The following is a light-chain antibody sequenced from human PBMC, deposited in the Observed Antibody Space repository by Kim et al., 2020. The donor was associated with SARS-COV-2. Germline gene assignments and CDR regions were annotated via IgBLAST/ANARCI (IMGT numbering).Light chain of an antibody. V-gene: IGLV7-43*01. CDR3: LLYYGGTYV. CDR1: TGAVTSGYY. Sequence: PGGTVTPPCASSTGAVTSGYYPNWFQQKPGQTPRPLIYSTTYKHSWTPARFSGSLLGGKAALTLSGVQPEDEADYYCLLYYGGTYVFRTGTKVTVL. J-gene: IGLJ1*01. CDR2: STT.